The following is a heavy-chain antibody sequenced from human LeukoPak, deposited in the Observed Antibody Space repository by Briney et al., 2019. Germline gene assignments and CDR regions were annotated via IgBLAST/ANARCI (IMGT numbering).Heavy chain of an antibody. CDR2: ISSSGSTI. Sequence: GGSLRFSCAASGFTFSSYAMSWVRQAPGKGLEWVSYISSSGSTIYYADSVKGRFTISRDNAKNSLYLQMNSLRAEDTAVYYCARDAVDLDYWGQGTLVTVSS. V-gene: IGHV3-48*04. J-gene: IGHJ4*02. D-gene: IGHD6-19*01. CDR1: GFTFSSYA. CDR3: ARDAVDLDY.